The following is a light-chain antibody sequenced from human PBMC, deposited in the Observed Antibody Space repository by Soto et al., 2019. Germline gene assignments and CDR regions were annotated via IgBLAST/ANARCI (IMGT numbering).Light chain of an antibody. Sequence: AIQLTQSPSSLSASVGDRVTITCRASQGISSALAWYQQKPGKAPKLLIYDASSLESGVPSRFSGSGSGTDFNLNISSLQPQHLARYYCKQFNSYPITFGKGTRLEIK. CDR1: QGISSA. V-gene: IGKV1-13*02. CDR2: DAS. CDR3: KQFNSYPIT. J-gene: IGKJ5*01.